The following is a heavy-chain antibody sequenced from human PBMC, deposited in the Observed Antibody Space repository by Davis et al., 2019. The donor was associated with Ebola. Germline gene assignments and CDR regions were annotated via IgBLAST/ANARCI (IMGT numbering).Heavy chain of an antibody. J-gene: IGHJ4*02. Sequence: ASVKVSCKASGYSFTTYYIHWVRQAPGHGLDWMGIINPNDGTTNYARKFRGRLTITRDTSTSAVYMELSGLTSEDTAMYYCARPGRNRCYSCGIDLWGQGTLVTVSS. CDR2: INPNDGTT. CDR1: GYSFTTYY. D-gene: IGHD2-2*01. CDR3: ARPGRNRCYSCGIDL. V-gene: IGHV1-46*01.